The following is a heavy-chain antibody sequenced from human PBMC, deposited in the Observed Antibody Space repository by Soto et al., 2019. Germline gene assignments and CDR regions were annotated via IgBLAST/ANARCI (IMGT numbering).Heavy chain of an antibody. D-gene: IGHD3-10*01. Sequence: SETLSLTCSVSGDSLKNHYWAWIRHSPGKGLEWIGNIYDSGSTNYSPALKSRVSMSADTSKNLFSLKMNSVTAADTAVYYCERSSMVPVDYFDFWGQGTVVTVSS. CDR3: ERSSMVPVDYFDF. CDR1: GDSLKNHY. V-gene: IGHV4-59*11. J-gene: IGHJ4*02. CDR2: IYDSGST.